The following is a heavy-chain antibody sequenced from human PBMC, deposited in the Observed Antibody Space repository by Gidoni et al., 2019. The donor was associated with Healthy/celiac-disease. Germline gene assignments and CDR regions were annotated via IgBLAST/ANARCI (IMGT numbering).Heavy chain of an antibody. CDR1: GFTFSDYY. J-gene: IGHJ4*02. Sequence: QVQLVESGGALVKPGGSLSLSCAASGFTFSDYYMTWVRQAPGKGLEWISHISSSGTTIFYADSVKGRFTISRDNAKNSVYLQMNNLRAEDTAVYYCARDWSNEDFDYWGQGTLVTVSS. CDR2: ISSSGTTI. D-gene: IGHD3-3*01. V-gene: IGHV3-11*01. CDR3: ARDWSNEDFDY.